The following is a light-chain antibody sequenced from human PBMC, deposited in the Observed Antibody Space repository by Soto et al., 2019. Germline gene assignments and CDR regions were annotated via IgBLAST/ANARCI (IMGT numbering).Light chain of an antibody. CDR3: SSDTSSSTLVV. Sequence: QSVLTQPASVSGSPGQSITISCTGTSSDVGGYNYVSWYQQHPGKAPKLMIYDVSNRPSGVSNRFSGSKSGNTASLTISGLQAEDEADYYCSSDTSSSTLVVFGVGTKLTV. CDR1: SSDVGGYNY. V-gene: IGLV2-14*01. J-gene: IGLJ2*01. CDR2: DVS.